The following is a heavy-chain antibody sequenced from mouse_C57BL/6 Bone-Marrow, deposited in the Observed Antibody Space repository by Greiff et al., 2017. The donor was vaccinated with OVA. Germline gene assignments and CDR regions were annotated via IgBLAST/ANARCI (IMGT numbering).Heavy chain of an antibody. V-gene: IGHV5-6*02. Sequence: DVKLQESGGDLVKPGGSLKLSCAASGFTFSSYGMSWVRQTPDKRLEWVATISSGGSYTYYPDSVKGRFTISSDNAKNTLYLQMSSLKSEDTAMYYCASPAYYSITWFAYWGQGTLVTVSA. J-gene: IGHJ3*01. CDR3: ASPAYYSITWFAY. CDR1: GFTFSSYG. D-gene: IGHD2-5*01. CDR2: ISSGGSYT.